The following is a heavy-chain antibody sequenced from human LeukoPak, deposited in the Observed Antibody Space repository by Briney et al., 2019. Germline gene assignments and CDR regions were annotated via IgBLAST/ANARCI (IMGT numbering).Heavy chain of an antibody. CDR1: VFTFSSYG. CDR3: ARVGDYEGWFDP. V-gene: IGHV3-20*01. J-gene: IGHJ5*02. CDR2: NNWNGWST. D-gene: IGHD4-17*01. Sequence: GGSLSLSCAASVFTFSSYGMQWVRHAPDKGLEWVSCNNWNGWSTGYAGSMKGRFTIYRERANNSLYVQVNSQSAERTALYHCARVGDYEGWFDPWGQGTLVTVSS.